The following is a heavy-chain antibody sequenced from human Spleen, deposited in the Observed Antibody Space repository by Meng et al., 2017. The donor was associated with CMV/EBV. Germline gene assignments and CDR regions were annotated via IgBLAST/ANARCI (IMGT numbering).Heavy chain of an antibody. Sequence: TETVPITSAVYGGDLSDYYRSWIRQPPGKGLEWIGAINHSGSTNYNPSLKSRVTISVDTSKNQFSLKLSSVTAADTAVYYCARGRRGIVVVPAAGTHNWFDPWGQGTLVTVSS. CDR1: GGDLSDYY. CDR3: ARGRRGIVVVPAAGTHNWFDP. J-gene: IGHJ5*02. CDR2: INHSGST. V-gene: IGHV4-34*01. D-gene: IGHD2-2*01.